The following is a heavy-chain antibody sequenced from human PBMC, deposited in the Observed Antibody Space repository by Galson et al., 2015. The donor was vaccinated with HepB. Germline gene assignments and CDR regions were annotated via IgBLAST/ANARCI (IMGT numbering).Heavy chain of an antibody. CDR3: ARDKGLLRFLEWLLNY. D-gene: IGHD3-3*01. CDR1: GYTFTSYA. V-gene: IGHV1-3*01. Sequence: SVKVSCKASGYTFTSYAMHWVRQAPGQRLEWMGWINAGNGNTKYSQKFQGRVTITRDTSASTAYMEQSSLRSEDTAVYYCARDKGLLRFLEWLLNYWGQGTLVTVSS. J-gene: IGHJ4*02. CDR2: INAGNGNT.